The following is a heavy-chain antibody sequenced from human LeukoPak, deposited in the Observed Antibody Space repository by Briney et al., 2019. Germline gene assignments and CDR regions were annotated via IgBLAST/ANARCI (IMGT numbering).Heavy chain of an antibody. CDR1: GFSLRTYA. D-gene: IGHD3-22*01. V-gene: IGHV3-23*01. CDR2: ISGSGATT. J-gene: IGHJ4*02. CDR3: VKESTSSGYSYAPDY. Sequence: PGGSLRLSCAASGFSLRTYAMTWVRQAPGKGLEWVTSISGSGATTYNADPLKGRFTISRDNSKNTLYLQMNSLRAEDTAVYYCVKESTSSGYSYAPDYWGQGTLVTVS.